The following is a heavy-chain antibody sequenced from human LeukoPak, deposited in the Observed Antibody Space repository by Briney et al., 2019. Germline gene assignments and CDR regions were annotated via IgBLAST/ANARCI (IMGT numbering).Heavy chain of an antibody. V-gene: IGHV3-13*01. J-gene: IGHJ6*02. CDR3: ARDFSGVGMDV. Sequence: GGSLRLSCAASGFTFSSYDMHWVRQATGKGLEWVSAICTAGDTYYPGSVKGRFTISRENAKNSLYLQMNSLRAGDTAVYYCARDFSGVGMDVWGQGTTVTVSS. D-gene: IGHD6-25*01. CDR1: GFTFSSYD. CDR2: ICTAGDT.